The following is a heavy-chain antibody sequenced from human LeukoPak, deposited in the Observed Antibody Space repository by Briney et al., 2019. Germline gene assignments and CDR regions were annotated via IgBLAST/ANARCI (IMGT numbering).Heavy chain of an antibody. Sequence: GGSLRLSCSASGFTFSGHFMHWVRQAPGKGLEYVSSISINGDKTYYAESVKGRFTISRDNSKNTLYLQLSSLRVEDTAVYYCIKDRIGTWSFDHWGQGTLLTVSS. J-gene: IGHJ4*02. D-gene: IGHD1-26*01. CDR2: ISINGDKT. CDR3: IKDRIGTWSFDH. CDR1: GFTFSGHF. V-gene: IGHV3-64D*06.